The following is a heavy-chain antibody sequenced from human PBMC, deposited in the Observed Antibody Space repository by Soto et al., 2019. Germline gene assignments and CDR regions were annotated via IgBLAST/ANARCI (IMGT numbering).Heavy chain of an antibody. CDR3: AREIQTPAGIFHWFYGLDV. CDR1: GFTFSSYG. Sequence: GGSLRLSCAASGFTFSSYGMHWVRQAPGKGLEWVAVISYDGSNKYYADSVKGRFTISRDNSKNSLYLQMNSLRAGDTAVYYCAREIQTPAGIFHWFYGLDVWGQGITVTVSS. CDR2: ISYDGSNK. V-gene: IGHV3-30*03. J-gene: IGHJ6*02. D-gene: IGHD2-2*02.